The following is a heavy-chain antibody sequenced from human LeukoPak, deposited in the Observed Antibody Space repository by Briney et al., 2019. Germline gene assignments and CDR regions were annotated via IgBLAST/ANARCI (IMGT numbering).Heavy chain of an antibody. V-gene: IGHV3-33*06. J-gene: IGHJ4*02. CDR1: GFTFSSYG. D-gene: IGHD5-24*01. CDR2: VWYDGSNK. Sequence: GGSLRLSCAASGFTFSSYGMHWVRQAPGNGLEWVAVVWYDGSNKYYADSVKGRFTISRDNSKNTLYLQMNSLRAEDTAVYYCAKDLRDGYNLNYYFDYWGQGTLVTVPS. CDR3: AKDLRDGYNLNYYFDY.